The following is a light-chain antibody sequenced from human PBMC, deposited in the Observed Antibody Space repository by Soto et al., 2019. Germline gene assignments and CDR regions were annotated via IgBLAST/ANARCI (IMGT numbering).Light chain of an antibody. CDR1: QSVSSNF. CDR2: GAS. J-gene: IGKJ4*01. V-gene: IGKV3-20*01. Sequence: EIVLTQSPGTLSLSPGERATLSCRASQSVSSNFLAWHQQKPGQAPRLLIYGASSTATGIPDRFSGSGSGTDFTLTISTLEPEDFAVYYCQQYGSSPSSFGGGTKVDIK. CDR3: QQYGSSPSS.